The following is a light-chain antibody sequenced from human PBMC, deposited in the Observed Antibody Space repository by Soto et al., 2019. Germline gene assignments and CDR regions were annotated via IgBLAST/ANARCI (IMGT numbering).Light chain of an antibody. CDR3: QQYGSSPRT. Sequence: DIVLPQSPGTLSLSPGERATFSCRASQSVSSNYLAWYQQKPGQAPRLLIYGAFKRATGIPDRFSGSGSGTDFTLTISRMEPEDFAVYCCQQYGSSPRTFGQGTKADIK. V-gene: IGKV3-20*01. CDR2: GAF. CDR1: QSVSSNY. J-gene: IGKJ1*01.